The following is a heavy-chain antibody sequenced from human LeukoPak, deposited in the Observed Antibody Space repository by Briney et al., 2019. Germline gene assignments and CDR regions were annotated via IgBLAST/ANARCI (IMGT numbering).Heavy chain of an antibody. CDR2: ISGSGGST. V-gene: IGHV3-23*01. CDR3: AKERSSSGYFDY. J-gene: IGHJ4*02. Sequence: PGRSLRLSCAASGFTFSSYGMHWVRQAPGKGLEWVSAISGSGGSTYYADSVKGRFTISRDNSKNTLYLQLNSLRAEDTAVYYCAKERSSSGYFDYWGQGTLVTVSS. CDR1: GFTFSSYG. D-gene: IGHD6-25*01.